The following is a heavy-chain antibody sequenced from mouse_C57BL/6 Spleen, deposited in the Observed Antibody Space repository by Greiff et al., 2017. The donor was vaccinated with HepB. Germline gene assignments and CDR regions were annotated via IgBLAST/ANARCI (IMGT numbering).Heavy chain of an antibody. V-gene: IGHV5-17*01. CDR2: ISSGSSTI. Sequence: DVQLVEAGGGLVEPGGSLKLSCAASGFTVSDYGMQWVRQAPEKGLEWVAYISSGSSTIYYADTVKGRFTISRDNANNTLFLQMTSLRSEDTAMYYCARGGFAYWGQGTLVTVSA. J-gene: IGHJ3*01. CDR3: ARGGFAY. CDR1: GFTVSDYG.